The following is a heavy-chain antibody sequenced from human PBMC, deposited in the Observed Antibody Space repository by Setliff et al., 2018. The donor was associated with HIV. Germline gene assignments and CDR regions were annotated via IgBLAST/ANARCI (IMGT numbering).Heavy chain of an antibody. CDR2: INNDTTIT. Sequence: RLSCAASGFTFSKYWMHWVRQAPGQGLVWVSGINNDTTITTYADSVKGRFSISRDNAKNTLYLQMNGLRGEDTAVYYCVMFSASSGWGQGTQVTVSS. CDR1: GFTFSKYW. D-gene: IGHD6-6*01. CDR3: VMFSASSG. V-gene: IGHV3-74*01. J-gene: IGHJ4*02.